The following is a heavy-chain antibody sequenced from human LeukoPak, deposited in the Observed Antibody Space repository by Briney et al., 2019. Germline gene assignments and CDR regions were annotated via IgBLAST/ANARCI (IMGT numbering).Heavy chain of an antibody. V-gene: IGHV3-21*01. CDR2: LSSSSSYI. J-gene: IGHJ4*02. CDR1: GFTFSSYS. D-gene: IGHD5-18*01. CDR3: AREPTSMGSDY. Sequence: TVGSLRLSCAASGFTFSSYSMNWVRQAPGKGLEWASSLSSSSSYIYYADSVKGRFTISRDNARNSLYLQMNSLRADDAAVYYCAREPTSMGSDYWGQGTLVTVSS.